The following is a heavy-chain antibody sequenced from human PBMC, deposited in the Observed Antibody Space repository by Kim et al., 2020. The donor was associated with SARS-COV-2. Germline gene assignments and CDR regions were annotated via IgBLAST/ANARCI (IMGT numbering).Heavy chain of an antibody. CDR3: ARGHSSNWYFDS. D-gene: IGHD6-13*01. CDR1: GGSITNYY. J-gene: IGHJ4*02. CDR2: IYYSGST. V-gene: IGHV4-59*01. Sequence: SETLSLTCTVSGGSITNYYCSWIRQSPGKGLEWIGYIYYSGSTNYNPSLKSRVTISVDTSKNQFSLKRSSVTAADTAVYYCARGHSSNWYFDSWGQGTLV.